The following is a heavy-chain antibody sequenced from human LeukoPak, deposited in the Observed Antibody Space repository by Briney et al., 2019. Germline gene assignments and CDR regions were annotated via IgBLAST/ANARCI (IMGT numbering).Heavy chain of an antibody. CDR2: SDHSGTT. CDR3: ARGRVRGIAVAGLDY. V-gene: IGHV4-34*01. J-gene: IGHJ4*02. Sequence: PSQTLSLTCAVDGGSFSAYYWSWIRQPPGKGLEWIGESDHSGTTNSNPSLSSRVTISVDTSKNQCSLKLSSATAADTAVYYCARGRVRGIAVAGLDYWGQGTLVTVSS. CDR1: GGSFSAYY. D-gene: IGHD6-19*01.